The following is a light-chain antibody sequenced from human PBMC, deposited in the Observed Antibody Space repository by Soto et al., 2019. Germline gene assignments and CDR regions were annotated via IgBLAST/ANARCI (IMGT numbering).Light chain of an antibody. V-gene: IGKV1-5*01. CDR3: QQSNSITWT. J-gene: IGKJ1*01. CDR1: ESIDNW. Sequence: DIQITQSPCTLSASVGDTVTITCRASESIDNWLAWYQQKPGKAPKLLIFAASTLVRGVPSRFSGSGSGTDFTLTISSLQPEDFATYSCQQSNSITWTFGQGTKVDIK. CDR2: AAS.